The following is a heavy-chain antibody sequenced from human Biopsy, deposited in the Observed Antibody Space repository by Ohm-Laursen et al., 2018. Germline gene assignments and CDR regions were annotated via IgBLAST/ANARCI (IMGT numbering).Heavy chain of an antibody. Sequence: SVKVSCKASGYPFITYGISWVRQAPGQGLEWMGGIIPMFGTANYAQMFQGRVTISADESTSTSYMELGSLTTEDTAIYYCARGPHSGSHSCFDYWGRGTLVTVSS. D-gene: IGHD1-26*01. CDR2: IIPMFGTA. V-gene: IGHV1-69*13. CDR3: ARGPHSGSHSCFDY. CDR1: GYPFITYG. J-gene: IGHJ4*02.